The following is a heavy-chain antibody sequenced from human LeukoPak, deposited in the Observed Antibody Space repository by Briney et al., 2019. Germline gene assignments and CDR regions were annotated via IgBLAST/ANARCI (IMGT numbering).Heavy chain of an antibody. CDR2: IYPGDSDT. J-gene: IGHJ4*02. CDR3: ARRGVSSEEYDY. Sequence: GESLKISCKGSGYRFTTYWIGWVRRMPGKGLEWMGIIYPGDSDTRYSPSFQGQVTISADKSINTAYLHWSTLKASDSATYYCARRGVSSEEYDYWGQGTLVTVSS. V-gene: IGHV5-51*01. CDR1: GYRFTTYW. D-gene: IGHD2/OR15-2a*01.